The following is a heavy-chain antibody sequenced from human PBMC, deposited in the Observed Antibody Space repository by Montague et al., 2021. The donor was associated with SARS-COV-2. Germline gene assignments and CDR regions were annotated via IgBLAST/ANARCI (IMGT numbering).Heavy chain of an antibody. Sequence: SETLSLTCAVYGGSFSGYYWSWIRQPPGKGLEWIGEINHNGSTNYNPSLKSRVTISVDTSKNQFSLKLSSVTAADTAVYYCARAGYSSSWYGARNWFDPWGQGTLVTVSS. CDR3: ARAGYSSSWYGARNWFDP. CDR1: GGSFSGYY. CDR2: INHNGST. V-gene: IGHV4-34*01. D-gene: IGHD6-13*01. J-gene: IGHJ5*02.